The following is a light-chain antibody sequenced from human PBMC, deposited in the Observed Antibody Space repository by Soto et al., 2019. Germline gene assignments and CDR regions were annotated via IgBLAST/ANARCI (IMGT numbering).Light chain of an antibody. V-gene: IGKV3-15*01. CDR2: GAS. CDR1: QGVSSN. CDR3: QQYNNWLSIT. Sequence: ETVMTQSPATLSVSPGERATLSCRASQGVSSNLAWYQQKPGQAPRLLIYGASTRATGIPARFSGSGSGTEFTLTISSLQSEDFAVYYCQQYNNWLSITFGQGTRLEI. J-gene: IGKJ5*01.